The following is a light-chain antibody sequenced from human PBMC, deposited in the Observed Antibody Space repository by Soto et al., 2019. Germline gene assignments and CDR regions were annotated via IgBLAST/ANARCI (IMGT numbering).Light chain of an antibody. CDR2: LGS. V-gene: IGKV2-28*01. CDR3: MQALLSLT. Sequence: DIVMTQSPLSLPVTPGEPASISCRSSQSLLHSNGYNYLDWYLQKPGQSPQLLIYLGSNRASGVPDRLSGSGSGTDFTLKISRVEAEDVGVYYCMQALLSLTFGGGTKVEIK. CDR1: QSLLHSNGYNY. J-gene: IGKJ4*01.